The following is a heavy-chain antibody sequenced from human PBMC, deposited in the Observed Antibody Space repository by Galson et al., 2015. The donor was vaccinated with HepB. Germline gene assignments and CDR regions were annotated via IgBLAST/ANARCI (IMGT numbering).Heavy chain of an antibody. CDR2: TYYRSKWYN. D-gene: IGHD6-19*01. CDR3: ARDQGSGWYHGAYYFDY. J-gene: IGHJ4*02. Sequence: CAISGDSVSSDSAAWNWIRQSPSRGLEWLGRTYYRSKWYNDYAVSVKSRITINPDTSKNQFSLQLNSVTPEDTAVYYCARDQGSGWYHGAYYFDYWGQGTLVTVSS. V-gene: IGHV6-1*01. CDR1: GDSVSSDSAA.